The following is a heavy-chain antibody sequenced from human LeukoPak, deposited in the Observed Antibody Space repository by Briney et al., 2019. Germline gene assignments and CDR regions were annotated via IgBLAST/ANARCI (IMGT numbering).Heavy chain of an antibody. CDR2: IYYSGST. CDR1: GGFISSYY. J-gene: IGHJ4*02. CDR3: ARHVTPQLCFDY. V-gene: IGHV4-59*08. Sequence: SETLSLTCTVSGGFISSYYWSWIRQPPGKGLEWIGYIYYSGSTNYNPSLKSRVTISVDTSKNQFSLKLSSVTAADTAVYYCARHVTPQLCFDYWGQGTLVTVSS. D-gene: IGHD5-18*01.